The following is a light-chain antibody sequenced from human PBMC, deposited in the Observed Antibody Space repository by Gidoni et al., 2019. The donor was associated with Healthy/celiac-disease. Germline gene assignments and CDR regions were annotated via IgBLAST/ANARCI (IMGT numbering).Light chain of an antibody. CDR2: DAS. J-gene: IGKJ4*01. Sequence: EFVLTHSPATLSLSPGERATLSCRASQSVSSYLAWYQQKPGQAPRLLIYDASNRATGIQARFSGSGSGTDFTLTISSLEPEDFAVYYCQQRSNLPLTFGGGTKVEIK. CDR1: QSVSSY. CDR3: QQRSNLPLT. V-gene: IGKV3-11*01.